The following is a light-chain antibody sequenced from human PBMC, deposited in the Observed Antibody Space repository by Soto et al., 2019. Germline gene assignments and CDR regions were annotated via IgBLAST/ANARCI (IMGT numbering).Light chain of an antibody. V-gene: IGKV3D-15*01. J-gene: IGKJ2*01. CDR1: QTVGSN. CDR3: QQYNYWPRT. Sequence: EIVMTQSPATLSVSPGERATLSCRASQTVGSNLAWYQQKRGQAPRLLIYDAFNRATGIPARFSGSGSGTDFTLTISSLQSDDFALSSGQQYNYWPRTFGQGSKLEIK. CDR2: DAF.